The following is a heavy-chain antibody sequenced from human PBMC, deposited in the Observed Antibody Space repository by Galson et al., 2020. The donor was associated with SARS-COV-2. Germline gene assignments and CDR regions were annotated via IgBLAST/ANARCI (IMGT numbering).Heavy chain of an antibody. Sequence: ASVKVSCKASGYTFTGYYMHWVRQAPGQGLEWMGRINPNSGGTNYAQKFQGRVTMTRDTSISTAYIELSRLRSDDTAVYYCARDPELYCSRTSCSEIWGQGTMVTVSS. J-gene: IGHJ3*02. V-gene: IGHV1-2*06. CDR3: ARDPELYCSRTSCSEI. CDR2: INPNSGGT. CDR1: GYTFTGYY. D-gene: IGHD2-2*01.